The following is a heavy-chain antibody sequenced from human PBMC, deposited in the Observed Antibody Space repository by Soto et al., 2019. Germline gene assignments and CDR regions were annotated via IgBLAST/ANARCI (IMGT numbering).Heavy chain of an antibody. CDR1: GYTFTSYA. V-gene: IGHV1-3*01. CDR3: ARDSWDYDILTGLNWFDP. D-gene: IGHD3-9*01. J-gene: IGHJ5*02. Sequence: GASVKVSCKASGYTFTSYAMHWVRQAPGQRLEWMGWINAGNGNTKYSQKFQGRVTITRDTSASTAYMELSSLRSEDTAVYYCARDSWDYDILTGLNWFDPWGQGTLVTVSS. CDR2: INAGNGNT.